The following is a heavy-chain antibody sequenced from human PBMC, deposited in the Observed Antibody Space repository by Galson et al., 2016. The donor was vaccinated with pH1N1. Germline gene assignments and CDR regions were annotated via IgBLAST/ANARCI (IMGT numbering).Heavy chain of an antibody. V-gene: IGHV5-51*01. CDR3: ARHQSSSDDYFFYTRDV. D-gene: IGHD6-6*01. J-gene: IGHJ6*02. CDR1: GYIFSTFW. Sequence: QSGAEVKKPGESLKISCKGSGYIFSTFWIGWVRQMPGKGLEWMGIVYPGDSDTRYNPSFKGQVTISVDKSISTAYLQWSSLKASDSAIYFCARHQSSSDDYFFYTRDVWDQGTTVTVSS. CDR2: VYPGDSDT.